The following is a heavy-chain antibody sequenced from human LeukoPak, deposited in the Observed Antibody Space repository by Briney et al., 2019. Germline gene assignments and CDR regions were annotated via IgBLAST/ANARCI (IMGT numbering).Heavy chain of an antibody. CDR3: ARDIPSRIAVAGTWAFDI. V-gene: IGHV1-46*01. CDR2: INPSGGST. J-gene: IGHJ3*02. Sequence: ASVKVSCKASGYTFTGYHMHWVRQAPGQGLEWMGIINPSGGSTSYAQKFQGRVTMTRDTSTSTVYMELSSLRSEDTAVYYCARDIPSRIAVAGTWAFDIWGQGQWSPSLQ. CDR1: GYTFTGYH. D-gene: IGHD6-19*01.